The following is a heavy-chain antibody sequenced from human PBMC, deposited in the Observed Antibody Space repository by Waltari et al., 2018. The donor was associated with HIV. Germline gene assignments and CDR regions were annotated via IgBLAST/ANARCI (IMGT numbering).Heavy chain of an antibody. CDR1: GFTFSNYW. J-gene: IGHJ1*01. CDR2: INPDGGPR. D-gene: IGHD1-26*01. V-gene: IGHV3-74*01. CDR3: AQSESGTFRN. Sequence: EVQLVESGGGSVQPGGSLRLSCATSGFTFSNYWMHWVRQVPGKGLLWGSRINPDGGPRDKPDFVRGRFTISRDNARNTLDLHMNSLRVDDTAVYFCAQSESGTFRNWGQGTLVSVSS.